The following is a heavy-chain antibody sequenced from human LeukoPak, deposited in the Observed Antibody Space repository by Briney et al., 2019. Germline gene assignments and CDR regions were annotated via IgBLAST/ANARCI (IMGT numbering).Heavy chain of an antibody. CDR1: GYTFTNYD. Sequence: ASVKVSCKASGYTFTNYDINWVRQATGQGREWMGWMNPNNSNTGYAQKFQGRLTMTRNTSISTAYMELSGLRSEDTAVYYCARGLGSFPVVVIGYWGQGTLVTVSS. CDR3: ARGLGSFPVVVIGY. CDR2: MNPNNSNT. V-gene: IGHV1-8*01. D-gene: IGHD3-22*01. J-gene: IGHJ4*02.